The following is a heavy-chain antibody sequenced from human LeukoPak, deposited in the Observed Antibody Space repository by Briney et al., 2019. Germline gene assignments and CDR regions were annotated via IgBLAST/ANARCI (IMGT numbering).Heavy chain of an antibody. V-gene: IGHV1-2*02. J-gene: IGHJ6*02. Sequence: GASVKVSCKASGYTFTGYYMHWVRQAPGQGLEWMGWINPNSGGTNYAQKFQGRVTMTRDTSISTAYMQLSRLRSDDTAVYYCARDVPSPYCSGGSCYLTNYYYYYGMDVWGQGTTVTVSS. CDR1: GYTFTGYY. CDR2: INPNSGGT. D-gene: IGHD2-15*01. CDR3: ARDVPSPYCSGGSCYLTNYYYYYGMDV.